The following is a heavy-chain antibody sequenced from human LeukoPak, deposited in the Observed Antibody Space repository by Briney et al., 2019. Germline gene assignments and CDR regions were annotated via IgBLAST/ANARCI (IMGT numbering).Heavy chain of an antibody. CDR2: IWYDGSNK. D-gene: IGHD2-15*01. V-gene: IGHV3-33*08. Sequence: GGSLRLSCAASGFTFSSYGMHWVRQAPGKGLEWVAVIWYDGSNKYYADSVKGRFTISRDNSKNTLYLQMNSLRAEDTAVYYCARDLGKYCSGGSCYFGWFDPWGQGTLVTVSS. CDR3: ARDLGKYCSGGSCYFGWFDP. CDR1: GFTFSSYG. J-gene: IGHJ5*02.